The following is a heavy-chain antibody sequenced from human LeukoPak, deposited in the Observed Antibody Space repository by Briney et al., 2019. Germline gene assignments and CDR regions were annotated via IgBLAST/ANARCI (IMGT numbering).Heavy chain of an antibody. Sequence: SVKVSCKASGGTFSSYAISWVRQPPGQGLEWMGRIIPIFGTANYAQKFQGRVTITTDESTSTAYMELSSLRSEDTAVYYCARDSPGRNNWNYAAFDIWGQGTMVTVSS. CDR3: ARDSPGRNNWNYAAFDI. D-gene: IGHD1-7*01. J-gene: IGHJ3*02. V-gene: IGHV1-69*05. CDR1: GGTFSSYA. CDR2: IIPIFGTA.